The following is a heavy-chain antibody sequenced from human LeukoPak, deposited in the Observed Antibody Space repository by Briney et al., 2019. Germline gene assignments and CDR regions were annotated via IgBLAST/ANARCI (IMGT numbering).Heavy chain of an antibody. D-gene: IGHD3-22*01. CDR2: ISSSGSTI. V-gene: IGHV3-11*01. J-gene: IGHJ6*03. CDR3: ARESGYYDSSGYGYYYMDV. Sequence: LSLTCAVYGGSFSGYYWSWIRQPPGKGLEWVSYISSSGSTIYYADSVKGRFTISRDNAKNSLYLQMNSLRAEDTALYYCARESGYYDSSGYGYYYMDVWGKGTTVTVSS. CDR1: GGSFSGYY.